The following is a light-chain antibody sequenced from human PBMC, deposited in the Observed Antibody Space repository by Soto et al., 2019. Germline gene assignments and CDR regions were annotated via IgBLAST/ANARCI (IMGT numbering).Light chain of an antibody. Sequence: QSAVTQPRSVSGSPGQSVTISCTGTSSDVATYGFVSWYQQHPGKAPRLMISDVSERPSGVPDRFSGSKSGNTASLTISGLQAEDEADYYCCLYAVTFYVFGTGTKVTVL. V-gene: IGLV2-11*01. CDR3: CLYAVTFYV. CDR2: DVS. CDR1: SSDVATYGF. J-gene: IGLJ1*01.